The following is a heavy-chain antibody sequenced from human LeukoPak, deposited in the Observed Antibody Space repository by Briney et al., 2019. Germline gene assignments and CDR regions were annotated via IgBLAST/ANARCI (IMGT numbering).Heavy chain of an antibody. Sequence: SETLSLTCTVSGGSPSNYYWSWLRHPPGQALEWIGYMYYTGDTNYNPSLRSRVPISLATPMTQFSLKLTSAPAAHTAVYLCAGSPPLGSNIVHYTPFASGGQGSLVTFSP. CDR3: AGSPPLGSNIVHYTPFAS. V-gene: IGHV4-59*01. D-gene: IGHD2/OR15-2a*01. J-gene: IGHJ5*01. CDR1: GGSPSNYY. CDR2: MYYTGDT.